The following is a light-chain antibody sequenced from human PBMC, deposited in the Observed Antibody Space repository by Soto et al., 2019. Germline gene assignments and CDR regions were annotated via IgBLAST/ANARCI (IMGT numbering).Light chain of an antibody. CDR1: SSDIGSYDH. CDR2: SVS. J-gene: IGLJ1*01. CDR3: ISYAVSRSYV. V-gene: IGLV2-14*01. Sequence: QSVLTQPASVSGSPVRSITISCTGTSSDIGSYDHVAWFQQHPGKTPKLMIYSVSNRPSGVSYRFSGSKSGNTASLTISALQAEDEADYYCISYAVSRSYVFGTGTKVTVL.